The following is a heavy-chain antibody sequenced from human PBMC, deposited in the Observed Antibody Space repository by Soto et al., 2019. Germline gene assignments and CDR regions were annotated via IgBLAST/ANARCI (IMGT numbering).Heavy chain of an antibody. D-gene: IGHD1-26*01. CDR3: TRGPRVSSIGTGAY. CDR2: INDEGNNA. Sequence: EVQLVQSGGGLIQPGGSLRLSCEASGFIFKMYYLHWVRQTPGKGPLWVARINDEGNNATYADSVKGRFTISRDNAKNTLYLQMDGLRVEDTGLYYWTRGPRVSSIGTGAYWGQGSLVTVST. V-gene: IGHV3-74*01. CDR1: GFIFKMYY. J-gene: IGHJ4*02.